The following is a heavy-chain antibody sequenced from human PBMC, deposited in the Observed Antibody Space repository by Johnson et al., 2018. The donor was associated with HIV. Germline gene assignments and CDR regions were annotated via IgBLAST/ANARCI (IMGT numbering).Heavy chain of an antibody. Sequence: QVQLVESGGGLVKPGGSLRLSCAASGFTFSDYYMSWIRQPPGKGLEWVSYISSSASTIYYADSVRGRFAISRDNVKNSLYLQMNSLRAEDTAVYYCARGVVVVPAASSHAFDIWGQGTMVTVSS. D-gene: IGHD2-2*01. CDR2: ISSSASTI. CDR3: ARGVVVVPAASSHAFDI. V-gene: IGHV3-11*04. J-gene: IGHJ3*02. CDR1: GFTFSDYY.